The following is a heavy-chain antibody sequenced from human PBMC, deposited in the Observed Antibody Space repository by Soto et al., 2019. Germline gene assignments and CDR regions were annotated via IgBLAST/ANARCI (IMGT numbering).Heavy chain of an antibody. J-gene: IGHJ6*02. CDR3: ARDRGGGSSTRAWYYGMDV. CDR2: ISAYNGNT. V-gene: IGHV1-18*04. Sequence: ASVKVSCKASGYTFTSYGISWVRRAPGQGLEWMGWISAYNGNTNYAQKLQGRVTMTTDTSTSTAYMELRSLRSDDTAVYYCARDRGGGSSTRAWYYGMDVWGQGTTVTVSS. CDR1: GYTFTSYG. D-gene: IGHD2-15*01.